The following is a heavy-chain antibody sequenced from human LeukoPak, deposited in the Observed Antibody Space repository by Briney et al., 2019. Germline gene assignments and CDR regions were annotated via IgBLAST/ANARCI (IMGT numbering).Heavy chain of an antibody. V-gene: IGHV3-53*01. CDR2: IYSGGST. J-gene: IGHJ4*02. CDR1: GFTVSSNY. D-gene: IGHD3-22*01. CDR3: AKRGVVIRVILVGFYKEAYYFDS. Sequence: GGSLRLSCAASGFTVSSNYMSWVRQAPGKGLEWVSVIYSGGSTYYADTVKGRFTVSRDNSKNTLYLQMKSLRAEDTAVYFCAKRGVVIRVILVGFYKEAYYFDSWGQGALVTVSS.